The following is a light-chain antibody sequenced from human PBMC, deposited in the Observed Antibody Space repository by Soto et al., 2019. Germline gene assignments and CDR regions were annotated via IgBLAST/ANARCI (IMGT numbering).Light chain of an antibody. V-gene: IGKV3-15*01. CDR1: QSISSE. J-gene: IGKJ2*01. CDR2: GAS. Sequence: EIVMTQSPATLSVSPGESATLSCRASQSISSELAWYQHKPGQTPRLLIHGASTRATGVPARFTGSGSGSAFTLTISGLQSEDFAVYYCQQGHNWPLTFGQGTRLEI. CDR3: QQGHNWPLT.